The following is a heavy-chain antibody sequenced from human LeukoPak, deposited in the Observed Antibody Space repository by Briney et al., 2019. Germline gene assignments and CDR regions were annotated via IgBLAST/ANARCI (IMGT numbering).Heavy chain of an antibody. CDR2: ITGSGGST. D-gene: IGHD4-17*01. V-gene: IGHV3-23*01. Sequence: PGGSLRLSCAASGFTFSTYAMSRVRQAPGKGLEWVSGITGSGGSTYYADSVKGRFTISRDSSKNTLYLQMNSLRAEDTAVYYCAKQRTSVTTYFDYWGQGTLVTVSS. CDR1: GFTFSTYA. J-gene: IGHJ4*02. CDR3: AKQRTSVTTYFDY.